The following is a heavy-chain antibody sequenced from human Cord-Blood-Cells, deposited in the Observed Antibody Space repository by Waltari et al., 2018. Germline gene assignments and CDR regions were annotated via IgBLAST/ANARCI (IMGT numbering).Heavy chain of an antibody. D-gene: IGHD7-27*01. Sequence: QVQLVQSGAEVKKPGSSVKVSCKASGGTFSSYAISWVRQAPGHGLEWMGGIIPMLGRANCAQKFQGRVTITADESTITAYRELSSLRSEDTAVYYCARVLGIPDYYYYMDVWGKGTTVTVSS. CDR3: ARVLGIPDYYYYMDV. CDR1: GGTFSSYA. V-gene: IGHV1-69*11. J-gene: IGHJ6*03. CDR2: IIPMLGRA.